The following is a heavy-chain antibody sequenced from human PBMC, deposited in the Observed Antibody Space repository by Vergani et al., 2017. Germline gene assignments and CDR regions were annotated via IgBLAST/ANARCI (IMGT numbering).Heavy chain of an antibody. CDR3: ARGRTVTTAGYYYYYMDV. D-gene: IGHD4-11*01. CDR2: INAGNGNT. J-gene: IGHJ6*03. V-gene: IGHV1-3*01. Sequence: QVQLVQSGAEVKKPGASVKVSCKASGYTFTSYAMHWVRQAPGQRLEWMGWINAGNGNTKYSQKFQGRVTITRDTSASTAYMELSSLRSEDTAVYYCARGRTVTTAGYYYYYMDVWGKGTTVTVSS. CDR1: GYTFTSYA.